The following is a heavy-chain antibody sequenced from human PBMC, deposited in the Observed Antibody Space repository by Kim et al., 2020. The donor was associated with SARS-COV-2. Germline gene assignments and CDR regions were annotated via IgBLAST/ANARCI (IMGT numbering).Heavy chain of an antibody. D-gene: IGHD2-2*01. V-gene: IGHV3-33*06. CDR3: AKVEYCSSTSCYEGGLAFDY. J-gene: IGHJ4*02. CDR2: IWYDGSNK. CDR1: GFTFSSYG. Sequence: GGSLRLSCAASGFTFSSYGMHWVRQAPGKGLEWVAVIWYDGSNKYYADSVKGRFTISRDNSKNTLYLQMNSMRAEDTAVYYCAKVEYCSSTSCYEGGLAFDYWGQGTLSPSPQ.